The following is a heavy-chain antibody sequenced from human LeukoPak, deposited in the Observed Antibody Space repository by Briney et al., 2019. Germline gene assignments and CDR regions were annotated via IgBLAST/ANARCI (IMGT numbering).Heavy chain of an antibody. CDR3: ARYLAAAGLGYGY. CDR2: ISAYNGNT. J-gene: IGHJ4*02. D-gene: IGHD6-13*01. V-gene: IGHV1-18*01. CDR1: GYTFTSYG. Sequence: GASVKVSCKASGYTFTSYGISWVRQAPGQGLEWMGWISAYNGNTNYAQKFQGRVTMTRDTSISTAYMELSRLRSDDTAVYYCARYLAAAGLGYGYWGQGTLVTVSS.